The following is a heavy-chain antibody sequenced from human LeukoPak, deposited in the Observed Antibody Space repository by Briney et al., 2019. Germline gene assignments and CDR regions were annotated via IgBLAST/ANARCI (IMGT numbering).Heavy chain of an antibody. Sequence: SVKVSCKASGGTFSSYAISWVRQAPGQGLEWMGRIIPILGIANYAQKFQGRVTITADKSTSTAYMELSSLRSEDTAVYYCAREYGDYLVWFDPWGQGTMVTVSS. CDR1: GGTFSSYA. CDR3: AREYGDYLVWFDP. CDR2: IIPILGIA. J-gene: IGHJ5*02. D-gene: IGHD4-17*01. V-gene: IGHV1-69*04.